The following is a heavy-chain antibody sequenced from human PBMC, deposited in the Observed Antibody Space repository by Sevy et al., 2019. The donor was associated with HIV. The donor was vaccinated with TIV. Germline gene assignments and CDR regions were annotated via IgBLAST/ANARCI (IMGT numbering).Heavy chain of an antibody. V-gene: IGHV4-34*01. CDR2: VSQSGSA. Sequence: SETLSLTCAVSGVSFSDYYWAWIRQPPGKGLEWIGEVSQSGSANYNPSLRSRVIMSLDTSNNHFSLKLTSVTAADTAVYSCARGPLFSPEYCSGGTCPTIDYWSQGTLVTVSS. J-gene: IGHJ4*02. CDR3: ARGPLFSPEYCSGGTCPTIDY. CDR1: GVSFSDYY. D-gene: IGHD2-15*01.